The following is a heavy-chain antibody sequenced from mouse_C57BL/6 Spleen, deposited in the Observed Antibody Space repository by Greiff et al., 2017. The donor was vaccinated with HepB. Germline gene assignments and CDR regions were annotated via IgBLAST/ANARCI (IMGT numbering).Heavy chain of an antibody. D-gene: IGHD6-2*01. CDR1: GFSLTSYA. Sequence: VMLVESGPGLVAPSQSLSITCTVSGFSLTSYAISWVRQPPGKGLEWLGVIWTGGGTNYNSALKSRLSISKDNSKSQVFLKMNSLQTDDTARYYCARVSLHEDYAMDYWGQGTSVTVSS. CDR2: IWTGGGT. CDR3: ARVSLHEDYAMDY. V-gene: IGHV2-9-1*01. J-gene: IGHJ4*01.